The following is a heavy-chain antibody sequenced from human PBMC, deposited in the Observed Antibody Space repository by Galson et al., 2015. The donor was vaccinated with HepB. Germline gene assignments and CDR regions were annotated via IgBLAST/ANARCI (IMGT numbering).Heavy chain of an antibody. D-gene: IGHD2-2*01. CDR2: FDPEDGET. J-gene: IGHJ3*02. CDR3: ATFQDIVVVPAAMGNDAFDI. CDR1: GYTLTELS. V-gene: IGHV1-24*01. Sequence: SVKISCKVSGYTLTELSMHWVRQAPGKGLEWMGGFDPEDGETIYAQKFQGRVTMTEDTSTDTAYMELSSLRSEDTAVYYCATFQDIVVVPAAMGNDAFDIWGQGTMVTVSS.